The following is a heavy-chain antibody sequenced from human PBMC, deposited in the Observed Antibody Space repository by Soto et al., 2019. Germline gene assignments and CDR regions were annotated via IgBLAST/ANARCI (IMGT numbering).Heavy chain of an antibody. D-gene: IGHD2-21*02. CDR3: ARDLWGYCGTDCYPLDV. CDR1: GGSIRSYY. J-gene: IGHJ6*02. CDR2: LYNSGST. Sequence: LSLTCTVSGGSIRSYYWSLIRQAPGKGLEWIGYLYNSGSTVYNPSLKSRVTISVDTSKNQFSLKLNSVTAADTAVYYCARDLWGYCGTDCYPLDVWGQGTTVTVSS. V-gene: IGHV4-59*01.